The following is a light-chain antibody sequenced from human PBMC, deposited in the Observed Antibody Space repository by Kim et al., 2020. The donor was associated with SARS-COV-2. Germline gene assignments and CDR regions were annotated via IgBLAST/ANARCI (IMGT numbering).Light chain of an antibody. CDR1: KLGDKY. V-gene: IGLV3-1*01. CDR3: QAWDSSTDVV. Sequence: SYELTHPPSVSVSPGQTASITCPGDKLGDKYACWYQQKPGQSPVLVIYQDSKRPSGIPERFSGSNSGNTATLTISGTQAMDEADYYCQAWDSSTDVVFGGGTQLTVL. J-gene: IGLJ2*01. CDR2: QDS.